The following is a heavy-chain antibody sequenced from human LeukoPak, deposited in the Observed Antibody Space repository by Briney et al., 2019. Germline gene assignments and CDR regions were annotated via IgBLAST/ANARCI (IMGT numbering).Heavy chain of an antibody. Sequence: ASVKVSCKASGYTFTGYYIHWVRQAPGQGLEWMGWINPNSGGTHYTQKFQGRVTMTGDTSISTVYMELSSLRSDDTAVYYCARVSYDRIGYYFDYWGQGTPVTVSS. CDR2: INPNSGGT. CDR3: ARVSYDRIGYYFDY. V-gene: IGHV1-2*02. D-gene: IGHD3-22*01. CDR1: GYTFTGYY. J-gene: IGHJ4*02.